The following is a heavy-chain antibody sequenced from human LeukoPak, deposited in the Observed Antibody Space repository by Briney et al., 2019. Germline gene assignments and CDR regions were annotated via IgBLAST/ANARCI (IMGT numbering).Heavy chain of an antibody. CDR3: ATSVMCGGAFDI. D-gene: IGHD3-10*02. V-gene: IGHV4-59*08. J-gene: IGHJ3*02. CDR2: IYYSGNT. CDR1: GGSISGYY. Sequence: SETLSLTCTVSGGSISGYYWSWIRQPPGGGLEWIGYIYYSGNTNYNPSLKSRVTISIDTSKNQVSLKLSSVTAADTAVYYCATSVMCGGAFDIWGQGTMVTVSA.